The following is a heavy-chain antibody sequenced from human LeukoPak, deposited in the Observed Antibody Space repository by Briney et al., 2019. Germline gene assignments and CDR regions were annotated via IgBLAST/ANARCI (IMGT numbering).Heavy chain of an antibody. CDR3: ARGGSGWYYFDY. J-gene: IGHJ4*02. V-gene: IGHV4-59*01. D-gene: IGHD6-19*01. Sequence: SETLSLTCTVSGGSISSYYWSWIRQPPGKGLEWIGYIYYSGSTNYNPSLKSRVTISVDTSKNQFSLKLSSVTAADTAVYYCARGGSGWYYFDYWGQGTLVTVSS. CDR1: GGSISSYY. CDR2: IYYSGST.